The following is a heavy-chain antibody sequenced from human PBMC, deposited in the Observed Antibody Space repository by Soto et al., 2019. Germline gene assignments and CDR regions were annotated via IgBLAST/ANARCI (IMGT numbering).Heavy chain of an antibody. D-gene: IGHD6-19*01. CDR3: ARTTSGWYQSFDC. V-gene: IGHV4-59*01. CDR2: IYYSGGT. J-gene: IGHJ4*02. CDR1: SGSISSYY. Sequence: SETLSLTCTVSSGSISSYYWSWIRQPPGKGLEWIGYIYYSGGTTYNPSLKSRVTITVDTSKNQFSLNLTSVTAADTAVYYCARTTSGWYQSFDCWGQGTLVTVSS.